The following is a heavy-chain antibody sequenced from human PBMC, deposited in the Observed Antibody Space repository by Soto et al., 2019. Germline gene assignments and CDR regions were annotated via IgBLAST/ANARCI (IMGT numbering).Heavy chain of an antibody. D-gene: IGHD5-18*01. V-gene: IGHV4-4*02. CDR1: GDFLDDSRW. Sequence: PSETLSLTCTVSGDFLDDSRWWSWVRQPPGKGLEWIGEIHHTGITNYIPSLKSRVTMSVDKNKNTVYLQMNSLKIDDTAVYYCTSRRDWTAVDPFDYWGLGTLVTVSS. CDR3: TSRRDWTAVDPFDY. J-gene: IGHJ4*02. CDR2: IHHTGIT.